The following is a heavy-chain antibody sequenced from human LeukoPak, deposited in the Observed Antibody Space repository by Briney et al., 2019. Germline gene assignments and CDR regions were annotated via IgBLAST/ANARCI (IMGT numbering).Heavy chain of an antibody. Sequence: AGGSLRLSCAASGFTFSSYWMSWVRQAPEKGLEWVANIKQDGSEKYYVDSVMGRFTISRDNAKNSLYLQMNSLRAEDTAVYYCARAKSYMVRVVIITNGGVGLDYWGQGTLVTVSS. CDR2: IKQDGSEK. CDR3: ARAKSYMVRVVIITNGGVGLDY. D-gene: IGHD3-10*01. J-gene: IGHJ4*02. CDR1: GFTFSSYW. V-gene: IGHV3-7*03.